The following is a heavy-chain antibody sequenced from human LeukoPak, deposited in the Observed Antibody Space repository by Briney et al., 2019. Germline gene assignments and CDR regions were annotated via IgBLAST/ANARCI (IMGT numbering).Heavy chain of an antibody. V-gene: IGHV4-59*01. CDR3: ARDVGSSWSYNWFDP. CDR2: IYYSGST. Sequence: SETLSLTCTVSGGSISSYYWSWIRQPPGKGLEWIGYIYYSGSTNYNPSLKSRVTISVDTSKNQFSLKLSSVTAADTAVYYCARDVGSSWSYNWFDPWGQGTLVTVSS. J-gene: IGHJ5*02. D-gene: IGHD6-13*01. CDR1: GGSISSYY.